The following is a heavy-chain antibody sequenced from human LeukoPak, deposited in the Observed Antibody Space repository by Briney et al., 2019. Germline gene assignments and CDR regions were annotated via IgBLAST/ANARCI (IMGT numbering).Heavy chain of an antibody. CDR1: GYTFTTYG. V-gene: IGHV1-18*01. Sequence: ASVKVSCKASGYTFTTYGISWVRQAPGQGLEWMGWISAYNGNTSYAQKLQGRVTMTTDTSTSTAYMELRSLRSDDTAVYYCARTTVTTSDDAFDIWGQGTMVTVSS. D-gene: IGHD4-17*01. J-gene: IGHJ3*02. CDR3: ARTTVTTSDDAFDI. CDR2: ISAYNGNT.